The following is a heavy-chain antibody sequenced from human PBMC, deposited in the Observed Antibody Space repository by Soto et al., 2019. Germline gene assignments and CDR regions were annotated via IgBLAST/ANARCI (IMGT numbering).Heavy chain of an antibody. Sequence: ASVKVSCKASGYTFTNYAISWVRQAPGQGLEWMGWISAYNGNTNYAEKLQGRVTMTTDTSTSTAYMELTSLRSDDTAVYYCARDGKTAVAGDDAFDIGGQGTTDTVSS. J-gene: IGHJ3*02. D-gene: IGHD6-19*01. CDR2: ISAYNGNT. CDR1: GYTFTNYA. CDR3: ARDGKTAVAGDDAFDI. V-gene: IGHV1-18*01.